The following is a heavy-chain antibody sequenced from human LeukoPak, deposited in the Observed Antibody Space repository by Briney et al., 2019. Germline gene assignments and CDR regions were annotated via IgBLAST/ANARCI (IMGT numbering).Heavy chain of an antibody. D-gene: IGHD1-26*01. CDR2: ISAYNGNT. V-gene: IGHV1-18*01. CDR3: AATVTTVGGGVGSGSYYLTEIDY. Sequence: GASVKVSCKASGYTFTSYGISWVRQAPGQGLEWMGWISAYNGNTNYAQKLQGRVTMTTDTSTSTAYMELRSLRSDDTAVYYCAATVTTVGGGVGSGSYYLTEIDYWGQGTLVTVSS. CDR1: GYTFTSYG. J-gene: IGHJ4*02.